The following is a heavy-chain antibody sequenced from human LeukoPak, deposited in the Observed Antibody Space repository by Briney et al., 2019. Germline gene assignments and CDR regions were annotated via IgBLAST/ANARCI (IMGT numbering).Heavy chain of an antibody. CDR2: TNGDGTDT. V-gene: IGHV3-74*01. Sequence: GGSLRLSCAASGFSFSPSWMHWVRQAPGMGLEWVSRTNGDGTDTIYADSVKGRFTISRDNVKNTLYLQMNSLRAEDTAVYYCTRDSHGGVDYWGQGTLVTVSS. CDR3: TRDSHGGVDY. D-gene: IGHD3-10*01. CDR1: GFSFSPSW. J-gene: IGHJ4*02.